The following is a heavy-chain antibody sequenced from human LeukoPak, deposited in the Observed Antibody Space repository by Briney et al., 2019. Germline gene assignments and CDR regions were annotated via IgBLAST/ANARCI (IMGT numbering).Heavy chain of an antibody. D-gene: IGHD6-19*01. J-gene: IGHJ4*02. V-gene: IGHV5-51*01. CDR1: GYTFTSYW. CDR2: IYPSDSDT. CDR3: ARHDSSGWYVFDY. Sequence: VASVKVSCKASGYTFTSYWIGWVRQMPGKGLEWMGIIYPSDSDTRYSPSFQGQVTISADKSISTAYLQWSSLKASDTTMYYCARHDSSGWYVFDYWGQGTQVTVSS.